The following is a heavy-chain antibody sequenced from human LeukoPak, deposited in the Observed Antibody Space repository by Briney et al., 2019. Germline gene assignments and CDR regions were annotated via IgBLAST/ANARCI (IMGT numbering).Heavy chain of an antibody. Sequence: PGGSLRLSCAASGFTFSSYAMSWVLQAPGKGLEWVSAISGSGGSTYYADSVKGQFTISRDNSKNTLYLQMNSLRAEDTAVYYCAKLGDIVVVPAAIAYGMDVWGQGTTVTVSS. J-gene: IGHJ6*02. CDR1: GFTFSSYA. V-gene: IGHV3-23*01. D-gene: IGHD2-2*01. CDR3: AKLGDIVVVPAAIAYGMDV. CDR2: ISGSGGST.